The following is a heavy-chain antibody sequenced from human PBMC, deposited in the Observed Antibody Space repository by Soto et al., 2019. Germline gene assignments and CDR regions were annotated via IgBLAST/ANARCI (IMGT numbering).Heavy chain of an antibody. Sequence: SETLSLTCAVSGASITSFYCSWIRRPPGKGLEWIGYVHHSGSTNYNPSLESRATISTDTSNNHFSLRLSSVTAADTAVYYCASLAHETLTGYSYYYHYIDVWGKGTTVTVSS. CDR2: VHHSGST. CDR3: ASLAHETLTGYSYYYHYIDV. D-gene: IGHD3-9*01. CDR1: GASITSFY. V-gene: IGHV4-59*08. J-gene: IGHJ6*03.